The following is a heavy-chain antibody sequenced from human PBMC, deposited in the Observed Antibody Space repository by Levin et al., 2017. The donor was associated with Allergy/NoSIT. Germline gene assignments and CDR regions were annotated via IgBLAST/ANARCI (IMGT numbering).Heavy chain of an antibody. J-gene: IGHJ4*02. Sequence: SETLSLTCTVSGGSISSGDYYWSWIRQPPGKGLEWIGYIYYSGSTYNNPSLKSRVTISVDTSKNQFSLKLSSVTAADTAVYYCARGRFGLHYFDYWGQGTLVTVSS. CDR3: ARGRFGLHYFDY. V-gene: IGHV4-30-4*01. D-gene: IGHD3-10*01. CDR1: GGSISSGDYY. CDR2: IYYSGST.